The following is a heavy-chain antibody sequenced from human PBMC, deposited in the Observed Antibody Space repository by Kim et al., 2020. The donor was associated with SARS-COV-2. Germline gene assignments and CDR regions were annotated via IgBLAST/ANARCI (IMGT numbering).Heavy chain of an antibody. D-gene: IGHD3-10*01. Sequence: SETLSHTCTVSDDSIRSSDYYWSWIRQSPGKGLEWIGYIYYTGSTYYNPFLKTRTTISLETSKNQFSLQLTSVTAADTAVYYCASFYGAGNHFDFWGQGTLVTVSS. CDR2: IYYTGST. CDR1: DDSIRSSDYY. V-gene: IGHV4-30-4*01. CDR3: ASFYGAGNHFDF. J-gene: IGHJ4*02.